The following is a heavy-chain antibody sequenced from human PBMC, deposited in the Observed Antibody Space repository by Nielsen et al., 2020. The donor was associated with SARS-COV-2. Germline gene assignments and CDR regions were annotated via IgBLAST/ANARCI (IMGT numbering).Heavy chain of an antibody. D-gene: IGHD3-16*02. Sequence: GESLKISCAASGFTFSSYAMSWVRQAPGKGLEWVSVIYSGGSSTYYADSVKGRFTISRDNSKNTLYLQMNSLRAEDTALYYCANGLSSWGQGTMVTVSS. V-gene: IGHV3-23*03. CDR1: GFTFSSYA. J-gene: IGHJ3*01. CDR2: IYSGGSST. CDR3: ANGLSS.